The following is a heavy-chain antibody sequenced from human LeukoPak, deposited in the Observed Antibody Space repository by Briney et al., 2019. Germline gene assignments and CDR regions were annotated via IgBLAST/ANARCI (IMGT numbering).Heavy chain of an antibody. V-gene: IGHV3-23*01. CDR3: ANLPPGLTYDYDSTH. Sequence: GGSLTLSCAASGFSFSSHGMSWVRQAPADGLEWVAAISGSGGSTYYAHSVKGRFTISRDNSKNTLYLQMNTLRAADTAVYYRANLPPGLTYDYDSTHWGHGTMVTVSS. D-gene: IGHD3-22*01. J-gene: IGHJ3*01. CDR1: GFSFSSHG. CDR2: ISGSGGST.